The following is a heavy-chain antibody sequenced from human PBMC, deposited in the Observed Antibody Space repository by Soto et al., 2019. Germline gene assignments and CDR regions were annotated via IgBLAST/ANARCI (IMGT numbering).Heavy chain of an antibody. CDR3: ASFSIAATDPYGMDV. Sequence: QVQLVQSGAEVKKPGASVKVSCKASGYTFTSYGISWVRQAPGQGLEWMGWISAYNGNTNYAQKLQGRVTMTTDTSTSTADMEQRSLRSDDTSVYYCASFSIAATDPYGMDVWGQGTTVSVSS. V-gene: IGHV1-18*01. J-gene: IGHJ6*02. CDR1: GYTFTSYG. CDR2: ISAYNGNT. D-gene: IGHD6-13*01.